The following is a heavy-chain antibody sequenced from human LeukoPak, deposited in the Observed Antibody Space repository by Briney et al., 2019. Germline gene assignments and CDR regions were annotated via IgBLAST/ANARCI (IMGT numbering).Heavy chain of an antibody. V-gene: IGHV1-8*01. CDR1: GYTFTSYD. CDR2: MNPNSGNT. Sequence: ASVKVSCKASGYTFTSYDINWVRQATGQGLEWMGWMNPNSGNTGYAQKFQGRVTMTRNTSISTAYMELRSLRSEDTAVYYCARGAEQQLVLMHHWFDPWGQGTLVTVSS. D-gene: IGHD6-13*01. J-gene: IGHJ5*02. CDR3: ARGAEQQLVLMHHWFDP.